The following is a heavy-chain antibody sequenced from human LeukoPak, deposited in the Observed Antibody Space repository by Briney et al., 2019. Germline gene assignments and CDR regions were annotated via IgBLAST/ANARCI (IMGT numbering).Heavy chain of an antibody. CDR1: GFTVSSNY. D-gene: IGHD5-18*01. CDR3: ARGYSYGYIRY. CDR2: IYDGGST. Sequence: GGSLRLSCAASGFTVSSNYMNWVRQAPGKGLGWVSVIYDGGSTDYADSVKGRFTISRDNSKNMLYLQMNSLRAEDTAVYYCARGYSYGYIRYWGQGTLVTVSS. V-gene: IGHV3-66*01. J-gene: IGHJ4*02.